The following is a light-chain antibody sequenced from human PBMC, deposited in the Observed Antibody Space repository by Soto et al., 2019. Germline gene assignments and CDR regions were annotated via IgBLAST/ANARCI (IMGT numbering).Light chain of an antibody. Sequence: EIVLRQSPGTLSLSPGERATLSCRASQSVSSSYLAWYQQKPGQAPRLLIYGASSRATGIPDRFSGSGSGTDFTLTISRLEPEDFAVYYCQQHGSSPFTFGPGTKVDIK. V-gene: IGKV3-20*01. CDR2: GAS. J-gene: IGKJ3*01. CDR3: QQHGSSPFT. CDR1: QSVSSSY.